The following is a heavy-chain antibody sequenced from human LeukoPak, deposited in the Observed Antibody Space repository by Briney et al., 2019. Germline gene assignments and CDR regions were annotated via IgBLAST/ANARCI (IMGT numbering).Heavy chain of an antibody. V-gene: IGHV3-33*01. CDR1: GFTFSSYG. Sequence: GGSLRLSCAASGFTFSSYGMHWVRQAPGKGLEWVAVIWYDGSNKYYADSVKGRFTISRDNSKNTLYLQMNSLRAEDTAVYYCAREGASDGMDVWGQGTTVTVSS. J-gene: IGHJ6*02. CDR3: AREGASDGMDV. D-gene: IGHD1-26*01. CDR2: IWYDGSNK.